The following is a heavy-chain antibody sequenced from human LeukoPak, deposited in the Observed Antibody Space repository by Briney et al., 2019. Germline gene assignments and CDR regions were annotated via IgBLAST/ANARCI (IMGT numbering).Heavy chain of an antibody. Sequence: GGSLRLSCAASGFTFSSYSMNWVRQAPGKGLEWVSSISSSSSYIYYADSVKGRFTISRDNAKNSLYLQMNSLRAEDTAVYYCARGQYYYDSSGYYPYYGMDVWGQGTTVTVSS. J-gene: IGHJ6*02. CDR2: ISSSSSYI. D-gene: IGHD3-22*01. CDR3: ARGQYYYDSSGYYPYYGMDV. CDR1: GFTFSSYS. V-gene: IGHV3-21*01.